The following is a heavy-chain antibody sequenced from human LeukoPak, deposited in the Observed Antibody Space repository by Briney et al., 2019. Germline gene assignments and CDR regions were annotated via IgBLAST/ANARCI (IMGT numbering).Heavy chain of an antibody. CDR3: ARDSSGWCSDAFDI. CDR2: INPNSGGT. CDR1: GYTFTGYY. Sequence: ASVKVSCKASGYTFTGYYMHWVRQAPGQGLEWMGWINPNSGGTNYAQKFQGRVTMTRDTSISTAYMELSRLRSDDTAVYYCARDSSGWCSDAFDIWGQGTMVTVSS. D-gene: IGHD6-19*01. V-gene: IGHV1-2*02. J-gene: IGHJ3*02.